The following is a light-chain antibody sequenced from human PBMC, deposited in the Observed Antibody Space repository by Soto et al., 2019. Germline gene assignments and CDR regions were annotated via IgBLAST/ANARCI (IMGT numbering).Light chain of an antibody. CDR2: DDR. Sequence: SYELTQPPSVSVAPGQTASITCGGNNIGSKSVHWYQQKPGQAPVLVVYDDRDRPSGIPERFSGSNSGNTATLTISRVEAVDEADYFCQVWDSSSGVIFGGGTKLTVL. V-gene: IGLV3-21*02. CDR1: NIGSKS. CDR3: QVWDSSSGVI. J-gene: IGLJ2*01.